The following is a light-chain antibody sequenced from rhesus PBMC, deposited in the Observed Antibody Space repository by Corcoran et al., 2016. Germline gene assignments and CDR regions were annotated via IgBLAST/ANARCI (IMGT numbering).Light chain of an antibody. CDR1: QSLVHRNGNTY. Sequence: DVVMTQSPLSLPITPGQPASISCRSSQSLVHRNGNTYLSWFQQKPGQPPRRLFSEVSNRDSGVPDRFSGSGAGTDFILKISRVEAEDVGVYYCGQGTNLPFTFGPGTKLDIK. V-gene: IGKV2-65*01. CDR2: EVS. J-gene: IGKJ3*01. CDR3: GQGTNLPFT.